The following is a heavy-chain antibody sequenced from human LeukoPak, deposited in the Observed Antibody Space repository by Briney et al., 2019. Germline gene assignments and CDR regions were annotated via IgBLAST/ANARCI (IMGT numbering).Heavy chain of an antibody. CDR2: IKQDGSEK. V-gene: IGHV3-7*01. CDR3: ARLYYYYMDV. CDR1: GSTFSSYW. Sequence: PGGSLRLSCAASGSTFSSYWMSWVRQAPGKGLEWVANIKQDGSEKYYVDSVKGRFTISRDNAKNSLYLQMNSLRAEDTAVYYCARLYYYYMDVWGKGTTVTVSS. J-gene: IGHJ6*03.